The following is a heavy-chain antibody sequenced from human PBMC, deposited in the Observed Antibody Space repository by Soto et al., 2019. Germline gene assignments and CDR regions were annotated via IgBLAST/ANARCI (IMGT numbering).Heavy chain of an antibody. CDR2: SYYSGST. Sequence: SLTLSHRKTVSDGSSGNRGYHLSWKHKPPGKGLAWIGSSYYSGSTYYNPSLKSRVTISVDTSKNQFSLKLSSVTAADTAVYFCARDDCGGGSSSKFFDPWLQGSLVTVSS. CDR3: ARDDCGGGSSSKFFDP. J-gene: IGHJ5*02. V-gene: IGHV4-39*02. CDR1: DGSSGNRGYH. D-gene: IGHD2-15*01.